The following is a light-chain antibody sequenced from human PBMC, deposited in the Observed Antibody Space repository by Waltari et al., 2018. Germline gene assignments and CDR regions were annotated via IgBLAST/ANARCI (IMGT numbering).Light chain of an antibody. CDR3: QKYGTLPAT. V-gene: IGKV3-20*01. Sequence: IVFTQSPLTLSLSPGERATLSCRASQSVSRTLAWYQQKPGQAPRLLIYDASSRATGIPDRFSGSGSGTDFSLTISRLEPEDFAVYDCQKYGTLPATFGQGTKVEIK. CDR1: QSVSRT. CDR2: DAS. J-gene: IGKJ1*01.